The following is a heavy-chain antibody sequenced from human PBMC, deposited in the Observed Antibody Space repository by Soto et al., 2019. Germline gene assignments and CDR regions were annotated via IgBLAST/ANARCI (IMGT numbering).Heavy chain of an antibody. CDR1: GGTFSSYS. CDR3: ARDGGRHAGGIDY. J-gene: IGHJ4*02. CDR2: IIPIFGTA. V-gene: IGHV1-69*01. D-gene: IGHD1-26*01. Sequence: QVQLVQSGAEVKKPGSSVKVSCKASGGTFSSYSINWVRQAPGQGLEWMGEIIPIFGTANYAQKFQGRVTITADESTSTDYMELSSLRSEDTAVYYCARDGGRHAGGIDYWGQGTLVNVSS.